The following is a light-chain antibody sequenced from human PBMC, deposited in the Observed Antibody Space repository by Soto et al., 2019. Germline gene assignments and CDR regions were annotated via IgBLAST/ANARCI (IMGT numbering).Light chain of an antibody. J-gene: IGLJ1*01. CDR1: SSEVGGYNY. V-gene: IGLV2-14*01. CDR3: SSYTTVRTYV. CDR2: DVR. Sequence: QSVLTQPASVSGSPGQSITISCTGTSSEVGGYNYVSWYQQHPGKAPKLMIYDVRNRPSGVSNRFSGSKSVNTASLTISMFQAEAEADYYCSSYTTVRTYVFGTGTRSPS.